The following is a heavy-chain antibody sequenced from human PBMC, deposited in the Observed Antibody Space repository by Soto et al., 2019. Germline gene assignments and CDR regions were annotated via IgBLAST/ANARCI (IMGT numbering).Heavy chain of an antibody. V-gene: IGHV3-23*01. J-gene: IGHJ4*02. CDR3: ATSLHLSHYDFWSGFFDY. Sequence: GGSLRLSCAASGFTFSSCAMSWVRQAPGKGLEWVSVISGSVGTTYYADSVKGRFTVSRDNSKNTLYLQMNSLRAEDTAVYYCATSLHLSHYDFWSGFFDYWGKGTRVTV. D-gene: IGHD3-3*01. CDR2: ISGSVGTT. CDR1: GFTFSSCA.